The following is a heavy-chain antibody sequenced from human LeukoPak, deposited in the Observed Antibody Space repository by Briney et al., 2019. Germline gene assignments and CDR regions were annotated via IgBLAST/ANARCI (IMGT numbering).Heavy chain of an antibody. Sequence: PSETLSLTCTVSAGFINSGDYYWSWIRQPAGKGLEWIGRIYSPGTNYNYNPSLKSRVTISIDTSKNQFSLKLTSVTAADTAVYYCARGIGTSYDSSRDAFDIWGQGTMVTVSS. CDR3: ARGIGTSYDSSRDAFDI. V-gene: IGHV4-61*02. D-gene: IGHD3-22*01. CDR2: IYSPGTN. CDR1: AGFINSGDYY. J-gene: IGHJ3*02.